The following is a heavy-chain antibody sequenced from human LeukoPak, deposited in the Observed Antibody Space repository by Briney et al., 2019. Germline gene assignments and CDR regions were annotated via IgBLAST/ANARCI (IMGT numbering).Heavy chain of an antibody. J-gene: IGHJ3*02. CDR3: AKDISGYDSDAFDI. V-gene: IGHV3-9*01. D-gene: IGHD5-12*01. Sequence: GGSLRLSCAASGFTFDDYAMHWVRQAPGKGLEWVSGISWNSGSIGYADSVKGRFTISRDNAKNSLYLQMNSLRAEDTALYYCAKDISGYDSDAFDIWGQGTMVTVSS. CDR1: GFTFDDYA. CDR2: ISWNSGSI.